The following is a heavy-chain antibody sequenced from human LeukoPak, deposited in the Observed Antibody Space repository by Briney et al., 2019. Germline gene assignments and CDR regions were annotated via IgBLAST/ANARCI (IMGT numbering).Heavy chain of an antibody. D-gene: IGHD6-6*01. Sequence: PSETLSLTCTVSGGSISSGSYYWNWIRQPAGKGLEWIGRIYTSGSTNYNPSLKSRVTISVDTSKNQFSLKLSSVTAADTAVYYCARAYSSSYWYFDLWGRGTLVTVSS. CDR2: IYTSGST. J-gene: IGHJ2*01. CDR1: GGSISSGSYY. V-gene: IGHV4-61*02. CDR3: ARAYSSSYWYFDL.